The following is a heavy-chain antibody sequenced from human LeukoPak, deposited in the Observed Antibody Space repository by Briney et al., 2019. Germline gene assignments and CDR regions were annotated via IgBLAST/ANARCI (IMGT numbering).Heavy chain of an antibody. CDR2: IGTAGDT. CDR3: AREGGSGWPKYYYGMDV. CDR1: GFTFSRYD. V-gene: IGHV3-13*01. D-gene: IGHD6-19*01. J-gene: IGHJ6*02. Sequence: GGSLRLSCAASGFTFSRYDMHWVRQATGKGLEWVSAIGTAGDTYYPGSVKGRFTISRENAKNSLYLQMYSLRAGDTAVYYCAREGGSGWPKYYYGMDVWGQGTTVTVSS.